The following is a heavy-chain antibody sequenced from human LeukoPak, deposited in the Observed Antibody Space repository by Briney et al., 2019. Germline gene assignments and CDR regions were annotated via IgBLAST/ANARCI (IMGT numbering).Heavy chain of an antibody. V-gene: IGHV3-53*04. J-gene: IGHJ4*02. D-gene: IGHD3-22*01. CDR3: ASSGYYDSSIFDY. CDR1: GFNVSSNY. Sequence: GGSLRLSCGASGFNVSSNYMSWVRQAPGKGLEWVSVIYSGGSTYYADSVKGRFTISRHNSKNTLYLQMNSLRPEDTAVYYCASSGYYDSSIFDYWGQVTLVTVSS. CDR2: IYSGGST.